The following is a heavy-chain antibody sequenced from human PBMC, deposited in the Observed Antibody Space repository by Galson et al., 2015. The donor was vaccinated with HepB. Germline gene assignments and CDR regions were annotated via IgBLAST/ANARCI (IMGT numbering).Heavy chain of an antibody. CDR1: GYIFTDYY. Sequence: SVKVSCKASGYIFTDYYIHWVRQAPGQGLEWMGWMNPNSGATNYAQNFQGRVTMTRDTSITTAYMELIRLRYDDTAVYYCVRDPDNFPDYWGQGTLVTVSS. J-gene: IGHJ4*02. D-gene: IGHD3-9*01. V-gene: IGHV1-2*02. CDR3: VRDPDNFPDY. CDR2: MNPNSGAT.